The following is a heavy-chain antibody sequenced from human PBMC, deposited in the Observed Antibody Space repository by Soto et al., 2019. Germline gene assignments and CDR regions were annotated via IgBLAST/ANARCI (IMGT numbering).Heavy chain of an antibody. CDR3: AKDIERLGYYYYGMDV. CDR1: GFTFDDYA. V-gene: IGHV3-9*01. CDR2: ISWNSGSI. J-gene: IGHJ6*02. Sequence: GGSLRLSCAASGFTFDDYAMHWVRQAPGKGLEWVSGISWNSGSIGYADSVKGRFTISRDNAKNSLYLQMNSLRAEDTALYYCAKDIERLGYYYYGMDVCGQGTTVTVSS. D-gene: IGHD1-1*01.